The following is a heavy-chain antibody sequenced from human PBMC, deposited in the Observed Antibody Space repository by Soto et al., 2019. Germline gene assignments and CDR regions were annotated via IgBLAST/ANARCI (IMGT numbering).Heavy chain of an antibody. D-gene: IGHD2-15*01. CDR3: ARDFCSGGSCYSSYYGMDV. CDR1: GFTFSSYG. J-gene: IGHJ6*02. CDR2: IWYDGSNK. V-gene: IGHV3-33*01. Sequence: PGGSLRLSCAASGFTFSSYGMKWVRQAPGKGLEWVALIWYDGSNKYYADSVKGRFTISRDNSKNTLYLQMNSLRAEDTAVYYCARDFCSGGSCYSSYYGMDVWGQGTTVTVSS.